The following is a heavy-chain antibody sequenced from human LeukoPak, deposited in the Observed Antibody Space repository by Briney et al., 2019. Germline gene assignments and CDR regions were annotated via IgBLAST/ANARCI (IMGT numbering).Heavy chain of an antibody. Sequence: GGSLRLSCAASGFTFSSYAMHWVRQAPGKGLEWVAVISYDGSNKYYADSVKGRFTISRDNSKNTLYLQMNSLRAEDTAVYYCARDRDYGSGIVEGWFDPWGQGTLVTVSS. J-gene: IGHJ5*02. D-gene: IGHD3-10*01. CDR2: ISYDGSNK. CDR3: ARDRDYGSGIVEGWFDP. V-gene: IGHV3-30-3*01. CDR1: GFTFSSYA.